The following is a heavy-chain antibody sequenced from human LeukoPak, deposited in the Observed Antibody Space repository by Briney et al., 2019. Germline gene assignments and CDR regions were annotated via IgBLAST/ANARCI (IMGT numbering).Heavy chain of an antibody. CDR3: AAVPNANAWYWDDAFDI. Sequence: SVKVSCKASGFTFTTSAVQWVRQARGQRLEWIGRIVVGSGNTDHAQKFQGRLTITRDISTSTAYMELSSLTSDDTAVYYCAAVPNANAWYWDDAFDIWGQGTVVTVSS. CDR1: GFTFTTSA. J-gene: IGHJ3*02. CDR2: IVVGSGNT. D-gene: IGHD2-8*02. V-gene: IGHV1-58*01.